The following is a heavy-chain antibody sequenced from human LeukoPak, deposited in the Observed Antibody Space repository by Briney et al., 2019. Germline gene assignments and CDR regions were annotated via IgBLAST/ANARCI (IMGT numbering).Heavy chain of an antibody. V-gene: IGHV3-48*01. Sequence: PGGSLRLSCTTSGFTFSNYSMNWVRQAPGKGLEWVSFISSRSDSKYYADSVEGRFTLSRDNAKNSLYLQMNSLRADDTGVYYCAREDSTSWFLGESYFYYGIDVWGQGTTVTVSS. D-gene: IGHD6-13*01. J-gene: IGHJ6*02. CDR2: ISSRSDSK. CDR1: GFTFSNYS. CDR3: AREDSTSWFLGESYFYYGIDV.